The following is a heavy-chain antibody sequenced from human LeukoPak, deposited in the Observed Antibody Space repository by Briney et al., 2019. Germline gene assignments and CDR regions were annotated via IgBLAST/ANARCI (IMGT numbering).Heavy chain of an antibody. Sequence: GGSLRLSCAASGFTFSSYGMHWVRQAPGKGLEWVAVISYDGSNKYYADSVKGRFTISRDNSKNTLYLQMNSLRAEDTAVYYCAKPPGYCSGGSCYPFYYYYMDVWGKGTTVTVSS. CDR1: GFTFSSYG. CDR3: AKPPGYCSGGSCYPFYYYYMDV. J-gene: IGHJ6*03. D-gene: IGHD2-15*01. CDR2: ISYDGSNK. V-gene: IGHV3-30*18.